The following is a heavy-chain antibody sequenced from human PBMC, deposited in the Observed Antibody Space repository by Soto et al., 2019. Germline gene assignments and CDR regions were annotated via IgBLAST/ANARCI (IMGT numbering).Heavy chain of an antibody. Sequence: EVQLLESGGDFKQPGGSLRLSCEGSGFNFSNYALNWVRQAPGKRLEWVSVISGNSGTTYYAASVKGRFTISRDNSKKTLYLQMTRLRADDTAVYYCAKGRAITVLRVITPFDSWGQGTLVTVSS. CDR1: GFNFSNYA. V-gene: IGHV3-23*01. J-gene: IGHJ4*02. CDR2: ISGNSGTT. CDR3: AKGRAITVLRVITPFDS. D-gene: IGHD3-3*01.